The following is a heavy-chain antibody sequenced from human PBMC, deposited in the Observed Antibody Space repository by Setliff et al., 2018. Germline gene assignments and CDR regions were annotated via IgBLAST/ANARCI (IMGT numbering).Heavy chain of an antibody. CDR3: ARPSGTGWPSPSYYFDY. V-gene: IGHV3-48*03. D-gene: IGHD6-19*01. CDR1: GFTFSNYE. Sequence: GGSLRLSCVASGFTFSNYEMNWVRQAPGKGLEWVSYISNSGGVKYYTDSVKGRFTFSRDNAKNHFSLKLPSVTAADTAVYYCARPSGTGWPSPSYYFDYWGQGTQVTVSS. J-gene: IGHJ4*02. CDR2: ISNSGGVK.